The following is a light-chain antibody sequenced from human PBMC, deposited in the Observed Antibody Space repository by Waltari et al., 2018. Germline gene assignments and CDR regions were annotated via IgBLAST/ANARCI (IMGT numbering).Light chain of an antibody. Sequence: EIVLTQSPGTLSLSPGERATLSCRASQSVSRSYLTWYQQKPAQAPRLLIHGASSSATGIPDMCSGSGAGTDFTLTISILEPEDFAEYYCQQYGSSPLTFGGGTKVEIK. J-gene: IGKJ4*01. V-gene: IGKV3-20*01. CDR2: GAS. CDR1: QSVSRSY. CDR3: QQYGSSPLT.